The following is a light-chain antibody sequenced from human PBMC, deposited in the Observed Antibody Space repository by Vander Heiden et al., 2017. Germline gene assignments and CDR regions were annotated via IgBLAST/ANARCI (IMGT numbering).Light chain of an antibody. J-gene: IGLJ1*01. Sequence: SYELPPPPSASVSPGQTATIPCSGDNLGDTYPSWYHQKPGQSPVLVSYQDNRRPSGIPERFSGSNSGNTATLTISGTQPVDEADYYCQAWDSGTGVFGTGTTVTVL. CDR2: QDN. CDR1: NLGDTY. CDR3: QAWDSGTGV. V-gene: IGLV3-1*01.